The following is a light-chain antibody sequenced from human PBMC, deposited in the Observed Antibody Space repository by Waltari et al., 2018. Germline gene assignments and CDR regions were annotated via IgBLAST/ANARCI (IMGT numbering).Light chain of an antibody. CDR3: SSFTRLRSVI. CDR1: TNNF. CDR2: DVT. J-gene: IGLJ2*01. V-gene: IGLV2-14*01. Sequence: QSALTQPASVSGSPGQSITITCTGTTNNFVSWYQLHPGNPPRLIISDVTYPPSGVPSRFSGSKSGDPAALTISGVQAEDEAHYYCSSFTRLRSVIFGGGTTLTVL.